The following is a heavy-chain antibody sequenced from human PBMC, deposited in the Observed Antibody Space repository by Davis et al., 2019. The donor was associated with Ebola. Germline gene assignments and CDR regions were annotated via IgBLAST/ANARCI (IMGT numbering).Heavy chain of an antibody. D-gene: IGHD2-8*01. Sequence: PGGSLRPSCAASGFTFSNYAMSWVRQAPGEGLEWVSGISASGADIKYADSVKGRFTISRDNSKNTLYLQMHSLRAEDTAVYYCAKNNEIVLMVYESYFQNWGQGTLVTVS. J-gene: IGHJ1*01. V-gene: IGHV3-23*01. CDR2: ISASGADI. CDR1: GFTFSNYA. CDR3: AKNNEIVLMVYESYFQN.